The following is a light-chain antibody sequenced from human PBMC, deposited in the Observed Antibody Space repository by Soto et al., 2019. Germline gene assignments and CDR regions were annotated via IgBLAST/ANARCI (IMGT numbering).Light chain of an antibody. V-gene: IGKV1-17*01. CDR1: EGIRND. J-gene: IGKJ5*01. CDR2: AAS. Sequence: DITMSQSPASLSASVGDRVTISCRASEGIRNDLGGYQQKPGKAPKRLLFAASSLQSGVPSRFSGSGSGTDFTLTISSLQPEDFATYYCLQYKYSPIPFGQGTRL. CDR3: LQYKYSPIP.